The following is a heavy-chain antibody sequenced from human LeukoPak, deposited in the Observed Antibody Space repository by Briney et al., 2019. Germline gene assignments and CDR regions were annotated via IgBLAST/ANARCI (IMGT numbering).Heavy chain of an antibody. Sequence: GGSLRLSCAASGFTFSSYGMHWVRQAPGKGLEWVAVIWYDGSNKYYADSVKGRFTISRDNSKNTLYLQMNSLRAEDTAVYYCAKGDIAARPDWFDPWGQGTLVTVSS. CDR3: AKGDIAARPDWFDP. V-gene: IGHV3-33*06. J-gene: IGHJ5*02. CDR2: IWYDGSNK. CDR1: GFTFSSYG. D-gene: IGHD6-6*01.